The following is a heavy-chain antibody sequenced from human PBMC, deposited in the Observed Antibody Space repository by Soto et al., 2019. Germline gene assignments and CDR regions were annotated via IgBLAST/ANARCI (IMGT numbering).Heavy chain of an antibody. J-gene: IGHJ4*02. D-gene: IGHD3-16*01. V-gene: IGHV4-59*12. CDR2: ISDSGNT. Sequence: SETLSLTCTVSGGSISSYYWTWIRQPPGKGLEWLGYISDSGNTNYDPSLKSRVAISIDTSKNQFSLNLCSLTAADTAVYYCARRCFNSSARFDYWGQGTLVTVSS. CDR1: GGSISSYY. CDR3: ARRCFNSSARFDY.